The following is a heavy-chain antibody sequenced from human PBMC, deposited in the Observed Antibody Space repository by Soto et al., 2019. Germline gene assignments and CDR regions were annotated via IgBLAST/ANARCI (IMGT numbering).Heavy chain of an antibody. CDR2: IIPIFGTA. D-gene: IGHD4-17*01. CDR1: GGTFSSYA. V-gene: IGHV1-69*01. CDR3: ARAFPSQTTVTIFFDY. J-gene: IGHJ4*02. Sequence: QVQLVQSGAEVKKPGSLVKVSCKASGGTFSSYAISWVRQAPGQGLEWMGGIIPIFGTANYAQKFQGRVTITADESTSTAYMELSSLRSEDTAVYYCARAFPSQTTVTIFFDYWGQGTLVTVSS.